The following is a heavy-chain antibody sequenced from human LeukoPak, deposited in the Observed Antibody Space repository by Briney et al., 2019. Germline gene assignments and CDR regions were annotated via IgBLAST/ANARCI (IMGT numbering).Heavy chain of an antibody. CDR1: GGSISSYY. J-gene: IGHJ4*02. CDR3: ARGDAYKSTYFDN. CDR2: IHYSGST. V-gene: IGHV4-59*01. D-gene: IGHD1-1*01. Sequence: TLSLTCTVSGGSISSYYWSWIRQPPGKGLEWIGYIHYSGSTNYNPSLKSRVTISVDTSKIQFSLKLTSVTAADTAVYYCARGDAYKSTYFDNWGQGTLATVSS.